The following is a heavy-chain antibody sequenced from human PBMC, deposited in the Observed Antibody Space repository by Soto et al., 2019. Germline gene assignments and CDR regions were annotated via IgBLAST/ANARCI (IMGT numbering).Heavy chain of an antibody. CDR3: ARGLTAAGTWLDP. V-gene: IGHV4-30-4*01. CDR1: GGSIISGDYY. CDR2: ILYSGST. J-gene: IGHJ5*02. Sequence: SETLSLTCTVSGGSIISGDYYWSWIRQPPGKGLEWIGYILYSGSTYYNPSLKSRVTISVDGSKNQFSLKLSSVTAADTAVYYCARGLTAAGTWLDPWGQGTLVTVSS. D-gene: IGHD6-13*01.